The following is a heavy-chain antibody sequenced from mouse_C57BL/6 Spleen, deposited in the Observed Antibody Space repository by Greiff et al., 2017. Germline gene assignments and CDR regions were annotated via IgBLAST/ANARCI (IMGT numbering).Heavy chain of an antibody. CDR2: IDPSDSYT. J-gene: IGHJ1*03. CDR1: GYTFTSYW. Sequence: QVQLQQPGAELVRPGTSVKLSCKASGYTFTSYWMHWVKQRPGQGLEWIGVIDPSDSYTNYNQKFKGKATLTVDTSSSTAYMQLSSLTSEDSAVYYCARSSFTTAYWYFDVWGTGTTVTVSS. V-gene: IGHV1-59*01. D-gene: IGHD1-2*01. CDR3: ARSSFTTAYWYFDV.